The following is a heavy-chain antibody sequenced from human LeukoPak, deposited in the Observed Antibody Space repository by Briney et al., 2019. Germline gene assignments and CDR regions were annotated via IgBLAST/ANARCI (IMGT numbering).Heavy chain of an antibody. D-gene: IGHD3-16*02. J-gene: IGHJ4*02. V-gene: IGHV1-69*06. CDR2: IIPIFGTA. CDR3: ARGSDYVWGSYRPPPFDY. Sequence: GASVKVSCKASGGTFSSYAISWVRQAPGQGLEWMGGIIPIFGTANYAQKFQGRVTITADKSTSTAYMELSSLRSEDTAVYYCARGSDYVWGSYRPPPFDYWGQGTLVTVSS. CDR1: GGTFSSYA.